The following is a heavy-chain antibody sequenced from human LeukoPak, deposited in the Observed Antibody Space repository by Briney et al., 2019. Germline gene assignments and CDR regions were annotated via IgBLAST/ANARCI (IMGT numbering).Heavy chain of an antibody. D-gene: IGHD3-10*01. V-gene: IGHV1-69*13. CDR1: GGTFSSYA. Sequence: SVKVSCKASGGTFSSYAISWVRQAPGQGLEWMGGIIPVFGTANYAQKFQGRVTITADESTSTAYMELSSLRSEDTAVYYCARGAVRGVIVDYYYYGMDVWGQGTTVTVSS. J-gene: IGHJ6*02. CDR3: ARGAVRGVIVDYYYYGMDV. CDR2: IIPVFGTA.